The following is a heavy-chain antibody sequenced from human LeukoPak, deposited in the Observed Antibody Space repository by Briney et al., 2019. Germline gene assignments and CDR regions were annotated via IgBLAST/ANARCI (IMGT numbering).Heavy chain of an antibody. J-gene: IGHJ6*03. Sequence: GGSLRLSCAASGFTFTNAWMNWVRQAPGKGLEWVGRIKSTSDGGTTDYAAPVKGRFTISRDDSDNTLHLQMNSLKTEDTAVYYCATHYYNSRGYFLYHYYSMDVWGKGTTVIISS. CDR3: ATHYYNSRGYFLYHYYSMDV. D-gene: IGHD3-22*01. V-gene: IGHV3-15*01. CDR1: GFTFTNAW. CDR2: IKSTSDGGTT.